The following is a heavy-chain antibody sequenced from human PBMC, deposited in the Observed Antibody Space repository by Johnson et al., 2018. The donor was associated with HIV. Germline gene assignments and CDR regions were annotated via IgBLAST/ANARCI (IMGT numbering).Heavy chain of an antibody. CDR3: ARDLGVVGATTAFDI. V-gene: IGHV3-33*08. Sequence: QVQLVESGGGVVQPGRSLRLSCAASGFTFSSYGMHCVRQAPGKGLEWVAVIWYDGGNKYYVDSVKGRFTISRDNAKNSLYLQMNSLRAEDTAVYYCARDLGVVGATTAFDIWGQGTMVTVSS. CDR2: IWYDGGNK. D-gene: IGHD1-26*01. CDR1: GFTFSSYG. J-gene: IGHJ3*02.